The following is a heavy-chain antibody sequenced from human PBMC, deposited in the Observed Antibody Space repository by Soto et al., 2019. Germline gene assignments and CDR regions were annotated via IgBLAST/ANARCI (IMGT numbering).Heavy chain of an antibody. CDR2: INHSGST. V-gene: IGHV4-34*01. J-gene: IGHJ6*03. Sequence: SETQSLTSTVYGGTFIGYYWSWIRQPPGKGLEWIGEINHSGSTNYNPSLKSRVTISVDTSKNQFSLKLSSVTAADTAVYYCARGVGYYDFWSDSGYYMDAWGKGTTVTVSS. CDR3: ARGVGYYDFWSDSGYYMDA. CDR1: GGTFIGYY. D-gene: IGHD3-3*01.